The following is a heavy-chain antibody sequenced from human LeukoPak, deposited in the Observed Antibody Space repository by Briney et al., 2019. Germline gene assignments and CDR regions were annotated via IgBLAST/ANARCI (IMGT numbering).Heavy chain of an antibody. V-gene: IGHV3-23*01. D-gene: IGHD7-27*01. CDR1: GFTFSSYA. J-gene: IGHJ4*02. Sequence: GRSLRLSCAASGFTFSSYAMSWVRQAPGKGLQWVSIVNSDGITYNADSVKGRFIISRDNSKNTVSLEMNRLRVEDTAIYYCAAGWGFLDYWGQGTLVTVSS. CDR2: IVNSDGIT. CDR3: AAGWGFLDY.